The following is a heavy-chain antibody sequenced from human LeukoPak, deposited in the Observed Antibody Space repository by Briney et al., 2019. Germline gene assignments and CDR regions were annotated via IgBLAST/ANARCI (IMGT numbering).Heavy chain of an antibody. CDR1: GFTLSSYA. CDR2: ISGSGGST. V-gene: IGHV3-23*01. D-gene: IGHD6-13*01. Sequence: PGGSLRLSCAASGFTLSSYAMSWVRQAPGKGLEWVSAISGSGGSTYYADSVKGRFTISRDNSKNTLYLQMNSLRAEDTAVYYCAKGTPQYSSSWYYFDYWGQGTLVTVSS. J-gene: IGHJ4*02. CDR3: AKGTPQYSSSWYYFDY.